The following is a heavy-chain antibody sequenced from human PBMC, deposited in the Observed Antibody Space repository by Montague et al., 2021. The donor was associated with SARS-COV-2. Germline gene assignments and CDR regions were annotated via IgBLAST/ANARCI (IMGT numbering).Heavy chain of an antibody. V-gene: IGHV4-4*02. D-gene: IGHD1-26*01. Sequence: SETLSLTCVVSGDSIRTDNWWTRVRQPRGKRLECVGVIYHTGSTKYKPSLKSRVSMSVDKSWKQFSPRLTSVTAADTAIYYCARKGSGRSDLAYWGQGTLVTVSS. CDR2: IYHTGST. CDR1: GDSIRTDNW. CDR3: ARKGSGRSDLAY. J-gene: IGHJ4*02.